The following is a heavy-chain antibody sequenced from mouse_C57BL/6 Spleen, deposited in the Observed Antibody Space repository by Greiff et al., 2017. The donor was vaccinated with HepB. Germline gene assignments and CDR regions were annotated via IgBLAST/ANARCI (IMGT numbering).Heavy chain of an antibody. CDR3: ARPITTVVAGAMDY. D-gene: IGHD1-1*01. J-gene: IGHJ4*01. CDR1: GYTFTSYW. V-gene: IGHV1-64*01. Sequence: QVQLKQPGAELVKPGASVKLSCKASGYTFTSYWMHWVKQRPGQGLEWIGMIHPNSGSTNYNEKFKSKATLTVDKSSSTAYMQLSSLTSEDSAVYYCARPITTVVAGAMDYWGQGTSVTVSS. CDR2: IHPNSGST.